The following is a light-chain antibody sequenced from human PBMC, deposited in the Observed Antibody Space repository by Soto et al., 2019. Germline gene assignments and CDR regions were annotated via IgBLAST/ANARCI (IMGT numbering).Light chain of an antibody. Sequence: QSALTQPPSASGTPGQRVTISCSGGSSNIGTNHVYWYQHLPGTAPKLLIYRHTLRPSGVPDRFSASKSGTSASLAISGLRSDNEADYYCAAWDDSLTGHFVFGAGTKVTVL. V-gene: IGLV1-47*01. CDR1: SSNIGTNH. J-gene: IGLJ1*01. CDR2: RHT. CDR3: AAWDDSLTGHFV.